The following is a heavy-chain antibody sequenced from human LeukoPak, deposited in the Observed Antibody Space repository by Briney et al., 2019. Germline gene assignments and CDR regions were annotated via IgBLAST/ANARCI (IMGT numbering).Heavy chain of an antibody. CDR1: GGSITNSA. Sequence: PSETLSLTCTVSGGSITNSAWNWIRQSPGKGLEWIGCFSHTGTTNYNPSLKSRVTISADTSKNQFSLNLGSVTAADTAVYYCVGYTHFPDWGQGTLVTVFS. CDR3: VGYTHFPD. D-gene: IGHD2/OR15-2a*01. V-gene: IGHV4-59*12. J-gene: IGHJ4*02. CDR2: FSHTGTT.